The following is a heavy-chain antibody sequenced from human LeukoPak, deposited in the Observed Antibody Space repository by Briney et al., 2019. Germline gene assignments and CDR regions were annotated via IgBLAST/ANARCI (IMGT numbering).Heavy chain of an antibody. J-gene: IGHJ5*02. CDR2: IYYSGST. CDR1: GGSISSHY. CDR3: ARGGWFDP. V-gene: IGHV4-59*11. Sequence: SETLSLTCTVSGGSISSHYWGWIRQPPGKGLEWIGYIYYSGSTNYNPSLKSRVTISVDTSKNQFSLKLSSVTAADTAVYYCARGGWFDPWGQGTLVTVSS.